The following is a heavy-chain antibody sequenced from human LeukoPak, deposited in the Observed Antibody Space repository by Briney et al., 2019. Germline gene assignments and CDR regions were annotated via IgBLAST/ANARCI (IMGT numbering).Heavy chain of an antibody. CDR2: IRWNGGSI. D-gene: IGHD4-17*01. V-gene: IGHV3-9*01. Sequence: GGSLRLSCAASGFTFDAYGMDWVRQPPGKVLEWGSAIRWNGGSIGYADSVKGRFTISRDNAKNSLYLQMNSLRAEDTALYYCAKDLNYGDYGSASFDYWGQGTLVTVSS. CDR1: GFTFDAYG. J-gene: IGHJ4*02. CDR3: AKDLNYGDYGSASFDY.